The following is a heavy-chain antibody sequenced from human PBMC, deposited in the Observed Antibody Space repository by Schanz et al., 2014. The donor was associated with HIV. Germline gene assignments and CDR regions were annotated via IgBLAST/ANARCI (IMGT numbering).Heavy chain of an antibody. J-gene: IGHJ5*01. CDR3: AKDRNGYNQPIES. V-gene: IGHV3-23*04. Sequence: VQLVESGGGVVQPGRSLRLSCAASGFTFSSYAMSWVRLAPGKGLEWVSTVGYGGDNTYYADSVEGRFTISRDNPKNTLYLQIDSLRVEDTAMYYCAKDRNGYNQPIESWGHGTLVSVSS. CDR1: GFTFSSYA. D-gene: IGHD5-18*01. CDR2: VGYGGDNT.